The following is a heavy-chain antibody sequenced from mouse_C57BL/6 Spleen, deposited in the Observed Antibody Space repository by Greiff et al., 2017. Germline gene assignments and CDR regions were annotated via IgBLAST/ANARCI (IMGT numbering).Heavy chain of an antibody. CDR3: AREDYAY. D-gene: IGHD2-4*01. J-gene: IGHJ3*01. Sequence: DVKLQESGPGLVKPSQSLSLTCSVTGYSITSGYYWNWIRQFPGNKLEWMGYISYDGSNNYNPSLKNRISITRDTSKNQFFLKLNSVTTEDTATYYCAREDYAYWGQGTLVTVSA. V-gene: IGHV3-6*01. CDR1: GYSITSGYY. CDR2: ISYDGSN.